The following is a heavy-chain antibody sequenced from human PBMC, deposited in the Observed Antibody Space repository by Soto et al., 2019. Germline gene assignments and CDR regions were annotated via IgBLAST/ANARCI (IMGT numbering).Heavy chain of an antibody. D-gene: IGHD1-26*01. Sequence: QITLKESGPTLVKPTQTLTLTCTVSGFSVTTNGVGVGWFRQPPGTALEWLALIYRDDDKRYRPSLKSRVTITKDNTKNQVVLTMTNMDPVDTATYYCAHTVARGAYWETFNYWGQGTLVTVSS. V-gene: IGHV2-5*02. CDR2: IYRDDDK. CDR1: GFSVTTNGVG. CDR3: AHTVARGAYWETFNY. J-gene: IGHJ4*02.